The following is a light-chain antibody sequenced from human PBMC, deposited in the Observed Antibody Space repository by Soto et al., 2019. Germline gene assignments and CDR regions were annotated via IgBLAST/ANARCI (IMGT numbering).Light chain of an antibody. CDR3: QQSYSTLWT. CDR2: AAS. CDR1: QSISGY. V-gene: IGKV1-39*01. Sequence: DIQMTQSPSSLSASVGDRVTITCRASQSISGYLNWYQQKPGKAPKLLIYAASSLQSGVPSRFSGSGSGTDFTLTISSLQPEDFATYDCQQSYSTLWTFGQGTKVEIK. J-gene: IGKJ1*01.